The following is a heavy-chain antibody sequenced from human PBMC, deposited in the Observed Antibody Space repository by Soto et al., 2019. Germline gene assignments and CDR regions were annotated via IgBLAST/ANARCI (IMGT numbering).Heavy chain of an antibody. D-gene: IGHD6-13*01. CDR2: IIPIFGTA. V-gene: IGHV1-69*06. Sequence: SVKVSCKASGGTFSSYAISWVRQAPGQGLEWMGGIIPIFGTANYAQKFQGRVTITADKSTSTAYMELSSLRSEDTAVYYCARDRGIAADRPWTFAYWGQGTLVTVSS. J-gene: IGHJ4*02. CDR3: ARDRGIAADRPWTFAY. CDR1: GGTFSSYA.